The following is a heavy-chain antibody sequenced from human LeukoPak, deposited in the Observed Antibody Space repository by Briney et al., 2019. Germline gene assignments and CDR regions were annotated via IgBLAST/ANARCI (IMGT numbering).Heavy chain of an antibody. J-gene: IGHJ6*03. D-gene: IGHD5-18*01. Sequence: ASVKVSCKASGYTFTSYYMHWVRQAPGQGLEWMGIINPSGGSTSYAQKLQGRVTMTTDTSTSTAYMELRSLRSDDTAVYYCARGDRYSYGSNYYYYYYMDVWGKGTTVTVSS. CDR3: ARGDRYSYGSNYYYYYYMDV. CDR2: INPSGGST. CDR1: GYTFTSYY. V-gene: IGHV1-46*01.